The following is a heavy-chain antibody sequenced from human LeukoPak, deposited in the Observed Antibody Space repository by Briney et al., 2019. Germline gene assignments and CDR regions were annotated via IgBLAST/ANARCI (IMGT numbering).Heavy chain of an antibody. J-gene: IGHJ4*02. CDR3: ARVSPYYDYVWGSYRPVDY. CDR1: GFTFGSYS. D-gene: IGHD3-16*02. CDR2: ISGSGGST. Sequence: GGSLRLSCAASGFTFGSYSMTWVRQAPGKGLEWVSSISGSGGSTYYADSVKGRFTISRDNSKKTLYLQMNSLRAEDTAVYYCARVSPYYDYVWGSYRPVDYWGQGTLVTVSS. V-gene: IGHV3-23*01.